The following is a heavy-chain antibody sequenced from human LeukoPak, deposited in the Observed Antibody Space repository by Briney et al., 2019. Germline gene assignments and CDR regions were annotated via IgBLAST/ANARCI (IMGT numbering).Heavy chain of an antibody. CDR2: ISSSGSTI. Sequence: GGSLRLSCAASGFTFSSYEMNWVRQAPGKGLEWVSYISSSGSTIYYADSVKGRFTISRDNAKNSLYLQMDSLRAEDTAVYYCSSSGNYGEYFQHWGQGTLVTVSS. CDR3: SSSGNYGEYFQH. D-gene: IGHD1-26*01. V-gene: IGHV3-48*03. CDR1: GFTFSSYE. J-gene: IGHJ1*01.